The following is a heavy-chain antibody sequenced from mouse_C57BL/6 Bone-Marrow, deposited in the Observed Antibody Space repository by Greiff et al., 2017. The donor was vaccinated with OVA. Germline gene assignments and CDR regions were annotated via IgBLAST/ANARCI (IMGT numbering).Heavy chain of an antibody. Sequence: EVQLQQSGAELVRPGASVKLSCTASGFNITDDYMHWVKERPEQGLEWIGWIDPENGDTEYASKFQGKATITADTSSKTVYLQLSSLTSEDTAVYYCTTYRYWGQGTTLTVSS. CDR3: TTYRY. CDR1: GFNITDDY. J-gene: IGHJ2*01. V-gene: IGHV14-4*01. CDR2: IDPENGDT.